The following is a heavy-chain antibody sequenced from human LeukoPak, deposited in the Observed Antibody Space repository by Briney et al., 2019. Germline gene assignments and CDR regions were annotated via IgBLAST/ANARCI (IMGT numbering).Heavy chain of an antibody. V-gene: IGHV3-30*04. D-gene: IGHD6-13*01. CDR1: GFTLSDYL. CDR3: ARDFSSEEGDY. Sequence: PGGSLRLSCAASGFTLSDYLMNRVRQAPGKGLEWVALISYDGSDKNYADSVKGRFTISRDNSKNTLYLQMNSLRAEDTALYYCARDFSSEEGDYWGQGTLVTVSS. CDR2: ISYDGSDK. J-gene: IGHJ4*02.